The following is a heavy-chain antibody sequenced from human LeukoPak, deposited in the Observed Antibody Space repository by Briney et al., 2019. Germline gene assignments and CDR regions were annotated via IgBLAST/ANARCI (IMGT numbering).Heavy chain of an antibody. Sequence: GGSLRLSCAASGFTFSSYWMHWVRQAPGKGLVWVSRINSDGSSTSYADSVKGRFTISRDNAKNTLYLQMNSLRAEDTAVYYGAIGGLGGKPVWEAFDIGGQGTKVTVSS. CDR2: INSDGSST. J-gene: IGHJ3*02. CDR1: GFTFSSYW. D-gene: IGHD4-23*01. CDR3: AIGGLGGKPVWEAFDI. V-gene: IGHV3-74*01.